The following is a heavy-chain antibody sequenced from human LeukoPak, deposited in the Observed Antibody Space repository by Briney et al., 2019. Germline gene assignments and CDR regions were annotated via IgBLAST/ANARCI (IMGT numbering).Heavy chain of an antibody. D-gene: IGHD3-22*01. CDR1: GYTLTELS. V-gene: IGHV1-24*01. Sequence: ASVKVSCKVSGYTLTELSMHWVRQAPGKGLEWMGGFDPEDGETIYAQKFQGRVTMTADTSTDTAYMELSSLRSEDTAVYYCATPYYYDSSGYKTWPDYWGQGTLVTVSS. CDR3: ATPYYYDSSGYKTWPDY. CDR2: FDPEDGET. J-gene: IGHJ4*02.